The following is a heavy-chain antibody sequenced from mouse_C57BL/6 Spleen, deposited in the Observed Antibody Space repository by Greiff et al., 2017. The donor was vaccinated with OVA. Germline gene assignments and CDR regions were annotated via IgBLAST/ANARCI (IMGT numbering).Heavy chain of an antibody. Sequence: EVHLVQSGGGLVKPGGSLKLSCAASGFTFSSYAMSWVRQTPEKRLEWVATISAGGSYTYYPDNVTGRFTLPRDNSKNNQYLQRSHLKSEYAAKYYGTRENNYGSRAVADWGQGTLVTVSA. J-gene: IGHJ3*01. D-gene: IGHD1-1*01. CDR3: TRENNYGSRAVAD. CDR2: ISAGGSYT. CDR1: GFTFSSYA. V-gene: IGHV5-4*01.